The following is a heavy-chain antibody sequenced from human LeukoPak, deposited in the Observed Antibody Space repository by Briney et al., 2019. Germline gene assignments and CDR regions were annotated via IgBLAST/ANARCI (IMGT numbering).Heavy chain of an antibody. D-gene: IGHD3-10*01. Sequence: SSETLSLTCTVSGGSISSYYWSWIRQPPGKGLEGIGYIYYSGSANYNPSLNSRVTISLDTSKTQFSLKLSSVTAADTAVYYCARVSSAVFDPWGQGPLVTVSS. J-gene: IGHJ5*02. CDR3: ARVSSAVFDP. CDR1: GGSISSYY. V-gene: IGHV4-59*01. CDR2: IYYSGSA.